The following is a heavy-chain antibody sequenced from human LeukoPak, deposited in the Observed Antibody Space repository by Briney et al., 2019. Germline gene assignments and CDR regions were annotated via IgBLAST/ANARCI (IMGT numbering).Heavy chain of an antibody. Sequence: SETLSLTCTVSGGSISSGGYYWSWIRQPPGKGLEWIGYIYHSGSTYYNPSLKSRVTISVDRSKNQFSLKLSSVTAADTAVYYCARMAVTTVGSFDYWGQGTLVTVSS. CDR3: ARMAVTTVGSFDY. J-gene: IGHJ4*02. V-gene: IGHV4-30-2*01. D-gene: IGHD4/OR15-4a*01. CDR1: GGSISSGGYY. CDR2: IYHSGST.